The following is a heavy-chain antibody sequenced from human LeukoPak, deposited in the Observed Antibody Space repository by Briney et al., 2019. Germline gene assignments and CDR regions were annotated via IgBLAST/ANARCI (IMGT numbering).Heavy chain of an antibody. D-gene: IGHD3-10*01. V-gene: IGHV4-4*07. CDR3: ARDCSQITMVRGVIIPTDWFDP. Sequence: SETLSLTCTVSGGSISSYYWSWIRQPAGKGLEWIGRIYTSGSTNYNPSLKSRVTMSVDTSKNQFSLKLSSMTAADTAVYYCARDCSQITMVRGVIIPTDWFDPWGQGTLVTVSS. CDR2: IYTSGST. CDR1: GGSISSYY. J-gene: IGHJ5*02.